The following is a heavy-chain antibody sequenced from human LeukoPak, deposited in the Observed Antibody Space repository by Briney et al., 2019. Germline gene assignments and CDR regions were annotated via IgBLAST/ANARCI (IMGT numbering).Heavy chain of an antibody. Sequence: GGSPRLSCTASGFTFSHFSMNWVRQAPGKGLEWVANIKLDGSEKNYVVSVKGRFTISRDNTKNSLYLQMNSLRVEDTAVFYCARDQYDTWSRRGNFDSWGQGTLVIVSS. D-gene: IGHD3-3*01. CDR2: IKLDGSEK. V-gene: IGHV3-7*03. J-gene: IGHJ4*02. CDR3: ARDQYDTWSRRGNFDS. CDR1: GFTFSHFS.